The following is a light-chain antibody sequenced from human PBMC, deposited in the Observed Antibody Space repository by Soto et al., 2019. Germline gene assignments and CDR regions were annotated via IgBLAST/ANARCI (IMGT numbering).Light chain of an antibody. J-gene: IGKJ1*01. V-gene: IGKV3-20*01. Sequence: EIVVTQSPGLVAGSPRQRVTLSCMASQSVISSLAWSQQKLGQAPRLLIYGASSRATGIPDRFSGSGSGTDFTLTISRLEPEDFAVYYCQQYGSSLWTFGPGTKVDI. CDR3: QQYGSSLWT. CDR2: GAS. CDR1: QSVISS.